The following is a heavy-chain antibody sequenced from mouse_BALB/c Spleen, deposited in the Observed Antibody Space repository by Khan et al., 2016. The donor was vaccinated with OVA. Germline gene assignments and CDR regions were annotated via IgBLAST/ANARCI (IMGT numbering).Heavy chain of an antibody. J-gene: IGHJ1*01. CDR1: GFSLTSYG. V-gene: IGHV2-9*02. Sequence: VQLQESGPGLVAPSQSLSITCTVSGFSLTSYGVHWVRQPPGKGLEWLGVIWAGGSTNYNSALLSRLSISKDNSKSQVFLKMNRLQTDDTAMYYCARDTTVESYWYFDVWGAGTTVTVSS. CDR3: ARDTTVESYWYFDV. D-gene: IGHD1-1*01. CDR2: IWAGGST.